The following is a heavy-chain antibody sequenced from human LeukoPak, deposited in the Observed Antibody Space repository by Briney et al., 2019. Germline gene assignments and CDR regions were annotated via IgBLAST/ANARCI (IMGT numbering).Heavy chain of an antibody. D-gene: IGHD2-2*01. CDR2: ISSSGSTI. V-gene: IGHV3-11*01. Sequence: GGSLRLSCAASGFTFSDYYMSRIRQAPGKGLEWVSYISSSGSTIYYADSVKGRFTISRDNAKNSLYLQMNSLRAEDTAVYYCAREYCISTSCYEYTDYWGQGTLVTVSS. CDR1: GFTFSDYY. J-gene: IGHJ4*02. CDR3: AREYCISTSCYEYTDY.